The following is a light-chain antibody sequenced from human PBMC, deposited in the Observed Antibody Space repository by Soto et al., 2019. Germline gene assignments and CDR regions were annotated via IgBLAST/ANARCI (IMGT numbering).Light chain of an antibody. V-gene: IGKV1-27*01. CDR1: QGINNY. CDR3: QKYDSVPFT. CDR2: AAS. Sequence: DIQMTQSPSSLSASVGDRDTVTCRARQGINNYLAWYQHKPGEVPNLLIYAASTLHSGVPSRFSGSGSGTDFTLTISSLQPEDVATYYCQKYDSVPFTFGPGTKVDI. J-gene: IGKJ3*01.